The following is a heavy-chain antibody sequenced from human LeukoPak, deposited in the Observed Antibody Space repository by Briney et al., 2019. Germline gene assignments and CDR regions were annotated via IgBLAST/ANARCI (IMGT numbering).Heavy chain of an antibody. CDR1: GFTFSNAW. CDR2: IKSKTDGGTT. J-gene: IGHJ3*02. D-gene: IGHD5-18*01. CDR3: TTEHRWIQLWDDDAFDI. Sequence: PGGSLRLSCAASGFTFSNAWMSWVRQAPGKGLEWVGRIKSKTDGGTTDYAAPVKGRFTISRDDSKNTLYLQMNSLKTEDTAVYYCTTEHRWIQLWDDDAFDIWGQGTMVTVSS. V-gene: IGHV3-15*01.